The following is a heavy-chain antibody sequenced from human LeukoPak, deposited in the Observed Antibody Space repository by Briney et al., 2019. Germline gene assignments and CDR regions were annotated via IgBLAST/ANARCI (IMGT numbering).Heavy chain of an antibody. CDR3: AKAEGYDILTGLDY. CDR1: GFTFSNYA. Sequence: PGGSLRLSCAASGFTFSNYAVTWVRQTPGKGLEWVSSISSSSSYIYYADSVKGRFTISRDNAKNSLYLQMNSLRAEDTAVYYCAKAEGYDILTGLDYWGQGTLVTVSS. D-gene: IGHD3-9*01. J-gene: IGHJ4*02. CDR2: ISSSSSYI. V-gene: IGHV3-21*04.